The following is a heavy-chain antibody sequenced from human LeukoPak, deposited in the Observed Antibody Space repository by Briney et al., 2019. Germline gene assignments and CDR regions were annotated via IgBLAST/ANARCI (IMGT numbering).Heavy chain of an antibody. CDR3: ARIYCSSTSCRNYGMDV. V-gene: IGHV4-34*01. D-gene: IGHD2-2*01. J-gene: IGHJ6*02. CDR1: GGSFSGYY. CDR2: INHSGST. Sequence: SETLSLTCAVYGGSFSGYYWSWIRQPPGKGLEWIGEINHSGSTNYNPSLKSRVTISVDTSKNQFSLKLSSVTAADTAVYYCARIYCSSTSCRNYGMDVWGQGTTVTVS.